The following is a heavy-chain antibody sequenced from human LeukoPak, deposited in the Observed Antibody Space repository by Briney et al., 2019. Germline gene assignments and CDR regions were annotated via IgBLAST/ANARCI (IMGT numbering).Heavy chain of an antibody. CDR3: ARDGGSNNYWFDS. D-gene: IGHD4-23*01. Sequence: SETLSLTCGVYEGSFSDYYWSWSRQPPGKGLEWIGEINRRGTTNYNPSLKTRVTISIDTSKSQFALKLTTVTAADTAVYYCARDGGSNNYWFDSWGQGTLVTVSS. CDR1: EGSFSDYY. CDR2: INRRGTT. V-gene: IGHV4-34*01. J-gene: IGHJ5*01.